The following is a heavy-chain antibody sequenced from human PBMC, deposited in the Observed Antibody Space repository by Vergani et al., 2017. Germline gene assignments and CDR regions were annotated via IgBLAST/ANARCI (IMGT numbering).Heavy chain of an antibody. Sequence: EVQLLESGGGLVQPGGSLRLSCAASGFTFSSYAMSWVRQAPGKGLEWVSAISGSGGSTYYADSVKGRFTISRDNARNSLYLQMNSLRAEDTAVYYCARDLTTYVLRYVDGNSFDLWGQGTLVTVSS. D-gene: IGHD3-9*01. V-gene: IGHV3-23*01. CDR3: ARDLTTYVLRYVDGNSFDL. CDR2: ISGSGGST. CDR1: GFTFSSYA. J-gene: IGHJ4*02.